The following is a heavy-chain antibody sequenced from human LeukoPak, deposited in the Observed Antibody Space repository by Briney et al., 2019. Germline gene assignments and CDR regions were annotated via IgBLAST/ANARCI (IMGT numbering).Heavy chain of an antibody. CDR1: GYTFTGYY. J-gene: IGHJ3*02. V-gene: IGHV1-2*02. Sequence: ASVKVSCKASGYTFTGYYMHWVRQAPGQGLEWMGWINPNSGGTNYAQKFQGRVTMTRDTSISTAYMELSSLRSEDTAVYYCARGWQLGGHLGDAFDIWGQGTMVTVSS. CDR3: ARGWQLGGHLGDAFDI. D-gene: IGHD3-3*02. CDR2: INPNSGGT.